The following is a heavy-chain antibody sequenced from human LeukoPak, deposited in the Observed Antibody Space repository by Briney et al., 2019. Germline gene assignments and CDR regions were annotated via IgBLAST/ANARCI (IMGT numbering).Heavy chain of an antibody. Sequence: GGSLRLSCAASGFTFSSYGMHWVRQAPGKGLEWVAVISYGGSNKYYADSVKGRFTISRDNSKNTLYLQMNSLRAEDTAVYYCAKDGSKMYYYDSSSYYYFPSGMDVWGQGTTVTVSS. J-gene: IGHJ6*02. D-gene: IGHD3-22*01. CDR3: AKDGSKMYYYDSSSYYYFPSGMDV. CDR1: GFTFSSYG. V-gene: IGHV3-30*18. CDR2: ISYGGSNK.